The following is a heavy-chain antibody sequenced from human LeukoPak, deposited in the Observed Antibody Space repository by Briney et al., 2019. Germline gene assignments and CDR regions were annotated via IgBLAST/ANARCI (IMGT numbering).Heavy chain of an antibody. V-gene: IGHV4-61*02. CDR2: IYTSGST. CDR3: ARQKWAVVTAPYYFDY. D-gene: IGHD5-18*01. J-gene: IGHJ4*02. Sequence: SQTLSLTCTVSGGSISSGSYYWCWIRQPAGKGLEWIGRIYTSGSTNYNPSLKSRVTISVDTSKNQFSLKLSSVTAADAAVYYCARQKWAVVTAPYYFDYWGQGTLVTVSS. CDR1: GGSISSGSYY.